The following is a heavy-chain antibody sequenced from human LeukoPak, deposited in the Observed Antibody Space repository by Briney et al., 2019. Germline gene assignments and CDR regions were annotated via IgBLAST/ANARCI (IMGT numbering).Heavy chain of an antibody. CDR1: GYPFSAHF. J-gene: IGHJ4*02. Sequence: ASVNVSCEASGYPFSAHFLNWVRQAPGQGLEWMGNIDTTTGNPRYAQDFTGRFVFSLDTSVSTAYLQITSLKADDTAAYYCVRGTPTPGMDYWGQGTQVTVSS. CDR3: VRGTPTPGMDY. CDR2: IDTTTGNP. V-gene: IGHV7-4-1*02. D-gene: IGHD3-10*01.